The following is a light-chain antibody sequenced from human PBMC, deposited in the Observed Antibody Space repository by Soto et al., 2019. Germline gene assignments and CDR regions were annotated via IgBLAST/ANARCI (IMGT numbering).Light chain of an antibody. CDR1: QSISSY. Sequence: IQMTQSPSSLSSSVGDRVTITCRASQSISSYLNWYQQKPGKAPKLLIYAASSLQSGVPSRFSGSGSGTDFTLTISSLEPEDFALYYCQQRSNRITLGQGTRLEIK. CDR2: AAS. V-gene: IGKV1-39*01. CDR3: QQRSNRIT. J-gene: IGKJ5*01.